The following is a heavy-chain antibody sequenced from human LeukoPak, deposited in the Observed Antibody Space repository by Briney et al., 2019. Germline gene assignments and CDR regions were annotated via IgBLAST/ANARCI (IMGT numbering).Heavy chain of an antibody. CDR2: IYYSGTT. D-gene: IGHD6-13*01. V-gene: IGHV4-59*01. J-gene: IGHJ6*02. Sequence: WETLSLTCTVSGGFISSYDWSWIRPPPGKGLEWVGYIYYSGTTNYNPSLKSRVTISVDTSKNQFSLKLSSVTAADTAVYYCARDRSPGGIAAAGTFRNYYYYGMDVWGQGTTVTVSS. CDR3: ARDRSPGGIAAAGTFRNYYYYGMDV. CDR1: GGFISSYD.